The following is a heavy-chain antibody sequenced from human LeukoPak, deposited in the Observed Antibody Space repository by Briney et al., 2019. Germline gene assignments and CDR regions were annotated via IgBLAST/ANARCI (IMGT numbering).Heavy chain of an antibody. V-gene: IGHV3-33*01. CDR1: GFTFSSYG. CDR2: IWYDGSNK. D-gene: IGHD3-9*01. J-gene: IGHJ6*02. CDR3: ARNDGTYYDILTGYSFYYYYGMDV. Sequence: PGGSLRLSCAAAGFTFSSYGMHWVRQAPGKGLEWVAVIWYDGSNKYYADSVKGRFTISRDNSKNTLYLQMNSLRAEDTAVYYCARNDGTYYDILTGYSFYYYYGMDVWGQGTTVTVSS.